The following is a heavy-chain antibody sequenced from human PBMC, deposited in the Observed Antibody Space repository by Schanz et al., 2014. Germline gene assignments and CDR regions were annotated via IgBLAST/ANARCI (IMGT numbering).Heavy chain of an antibody. CDR3: ARAPTRMNMFRGVTYFFDY. CDR1: GYMFDTYG. CDR2: ISTYNGHT. V-gene: IGHV1-18*04. D-gene: IGHD3-10*01. J-gene: IGHJ4*02. Sequence: QVRLVQSGAEAREPGASVKVSCKATGYMFDTYGFAWVRQAPGQGLEWMGWISTYNGHTRYGQKFQDRLPLTTDTDTATAHVELRSLRTDDTAVYYCARAPTRMNMFRGVTYFFDYWGQGTLVTVSS.